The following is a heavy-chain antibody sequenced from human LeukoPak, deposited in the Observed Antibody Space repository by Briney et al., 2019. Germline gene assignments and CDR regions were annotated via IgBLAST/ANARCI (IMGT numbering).Heavy chain of an antibody. CDR1: GFTVISNY. V-gene: IGHV3-53*04. CDR2: IYSGGST. Sequence: GGSLRLSRAASGFTVISNYMSWVRQAPGKGLEWVSVIYSGGSTYYADSVKGRFTISRHNSKNTLYLQVNGLRTEDTAVYYCARRMGATPVGNAFDIWGQGTVVTVSS. J-gene: IGHJ3*02. CDR3: ARRMGATPVGNAFDI. D-gene: IGHD1-26*01.